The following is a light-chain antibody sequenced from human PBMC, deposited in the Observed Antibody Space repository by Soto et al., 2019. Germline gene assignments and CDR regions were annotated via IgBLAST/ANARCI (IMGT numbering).Light chain of an antibody. J-gene: IGKJ1*01. V-gene: IGKV3-15*01. CDR2: GAS. CDR3: QHYSSWRCT. Sequence: EIVMTQSPATLSVSPGERATLSCRASQSVDSKLAWYQQKPGQGPRLLIYGASSRATGIAARFSGSGSGTDFTLTISSLQSEDFAVYYFQHYSSWRCTFGQGTKVDIK. CDR1: QSVDSK.